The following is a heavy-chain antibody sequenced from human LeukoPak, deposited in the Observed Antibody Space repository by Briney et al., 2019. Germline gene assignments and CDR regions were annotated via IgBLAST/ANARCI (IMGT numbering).Heavy chain of an antibody. Sequence: GSLRLSCAASGFTFSSYSMNWVGQAPGKGLEWVSSISSSSSYIYYADSVKGRFTISRDNAKNSLYLQMNSLRAEDTAVYYCARGGAMVSDAFDIWGQGTVVTVSS. V-gene: IGHV3-21*01. CDR3: ARGGAMVSDAFDI. CDR1: GFTFSSYS. D-gene: IGHD5-18*01. CDR2: ISSSSSYI. J-gene: IGHJ3*02.